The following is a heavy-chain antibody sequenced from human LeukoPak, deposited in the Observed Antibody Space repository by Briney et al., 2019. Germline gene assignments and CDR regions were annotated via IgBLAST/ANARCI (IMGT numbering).Heavy chain of an antibody. CDR1: GGSNSSSSYY. CDR2: IYYSGST. D-gene: IGHD4-17*01. CDR3: ARYSSNIDYDDYVLGPILGPTDAFDI. V-gene: IGHV4-61*05. J-gene: IGHJ3*02. Sequence: SETLSLTCTVSGGSNSSSSYYWGWIRQPPGKGLEWIGYIYYSGSTNYNPSLKSRVTISVDTSKNQFSLKLSSVTAADTAVYYCARYSSNIDYDDYVLGPILGPTDAFDIWGQGTMVTVSS.